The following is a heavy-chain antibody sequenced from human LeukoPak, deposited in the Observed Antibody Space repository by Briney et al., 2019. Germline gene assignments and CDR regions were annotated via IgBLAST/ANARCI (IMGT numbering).Heavy chain of an antibody. CDR3: ARDGDSGFDY. CDR1: GFTFSSYE. D-gene: IGHD7-27*01. J-gene: IGHJ4*02. Sequence: PGGSLRLSCAASGFTFSSYEMNWVRQAPGKGLEWVSDISRSNTTIHYADSVKGRFTISRDNGKNSLYLQMSSLRDEDTAVYYCARDGDSGFDYWGQGTLVTVSS. V-gene: IGHV3-48*02. CDR2: ISRSNTTI.